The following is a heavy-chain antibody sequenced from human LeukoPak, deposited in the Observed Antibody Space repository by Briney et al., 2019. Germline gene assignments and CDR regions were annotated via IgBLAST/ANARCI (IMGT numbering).Heavy chain of an antibody. CDR3: ARVACSGDSCYMDY. J-gene: IGHJ4*02. D-gene: IGHD2-15*01. Sequence: SGGSLRLSCAASGFSFSSERMNWVRQAPGKGLEWVSSISRSSNYIYYADSMKGRFTISRDNAKNSLYLQINSLRAEDTAVYYCARVACSGDSCYMDYWGQGTLVTVSS. CDR2: ISRSSNYI. CDR1: GFSFSSER. V-gene: IGHV3-21*06.